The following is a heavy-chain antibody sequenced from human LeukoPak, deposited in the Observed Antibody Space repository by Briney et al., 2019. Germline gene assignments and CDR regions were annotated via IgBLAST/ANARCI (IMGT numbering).Heavy chain of an antibody. CDR1: GFTFTSYA. CDR3: AKGMHGDYAH. D-gene: IGHD4-17*01. J-gene: IGHJ4*02. CDR2: IASVGTT. Sequence: GGSLRLSCAASGFTFTSYALSWVRQAPGKGLEWVAAIASVGTTYYLDSVKGRFIISRDNSERTVSLQMSDVRAEDTAIYYCAKGMHGDYAHWGLGTLVTVSS. V-gene: IGHV3-23*01.